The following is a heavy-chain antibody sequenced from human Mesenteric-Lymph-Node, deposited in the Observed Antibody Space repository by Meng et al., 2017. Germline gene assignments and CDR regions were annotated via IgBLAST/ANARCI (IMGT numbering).Heavy chain of an antibody. V-gene: IGHV4-4*02. J-gene: IGHJ4*02. CDR1: GASISSDIW. Sequence: GQRQGSGPGLVKPSGTLSPTCTVSGASISSDIWWSWVRQPPGKGLEWIGEVYHRGDTNYNPSLKSRVVISVDRSKNQFSLNLSSVTAADTAVYYCARDPGISVVIAFDFWGQGTLVTVSS. CDR3: ARDPGISVVIAFDF. D-gene: IGHD3-22*01. CDR2: VYHRGDT.